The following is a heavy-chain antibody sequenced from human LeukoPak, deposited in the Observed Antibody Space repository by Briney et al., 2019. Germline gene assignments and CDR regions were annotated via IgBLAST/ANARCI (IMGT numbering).Heavy chain of an antibody. CDR1: GFTFSSYA. D-gene: IGHD3-3*01. CDR3: AKDKYNFWSGSNYYYMDV. V-gene: IGHV3-23*01. J-gene: IGHJ6*03. Sequence: PGGSLRLSCAASGFTFSSYAMSWVRQAPGKGLEWVSAISGSGGSTYYADSVKGRFTISRDNSKNTLYLQMNSLRAEDTAVYYCAKDKYNFWSGSNYYYMDVGAKGPRSPSP. CDR2: ISGSGGST.